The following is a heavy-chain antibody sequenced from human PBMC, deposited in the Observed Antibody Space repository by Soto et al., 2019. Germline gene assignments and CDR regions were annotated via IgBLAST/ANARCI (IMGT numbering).Heavy chain of an antibody. Sequence: QVQLVQSETEVKKPGASVKVSCKASGYIFTNYDITWMRQAPGQGLEWMGWVSGYTGNTKYAQKFQDRVTMTTDTSTSTVYMRSLRSDDTAVYYCARFGSAPYYYYGVDVWGQGTTVFVSS. CDR3: ARFGSAPYYYYGVDV. D-gene: IGHD3-10*01. CDR1: GYIFTNYD. CDR2: VSGYTGNT. V-gene: IGHV1-18*01. J-gene: IGHJ6*02.